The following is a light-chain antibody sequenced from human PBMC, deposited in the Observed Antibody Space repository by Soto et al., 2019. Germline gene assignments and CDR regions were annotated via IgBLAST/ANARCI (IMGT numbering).Light chain of an antibody. Sequence: DIQMTQSPSSLSAFVGDRVTITCRASQGIGKDLGWYQQKPGKAPKRLIYAASSLQTGVPSRFSGSGSGTEFTLTISRLQPEDFATYYCLQHHSYPRTFGQGTKVDIK. J-gene: IGKJ1*01. CDR3: LQHHSYPRT. CDR1: QGIGKD. CDR2: AAS. V-gene: IGKV1-17*01.